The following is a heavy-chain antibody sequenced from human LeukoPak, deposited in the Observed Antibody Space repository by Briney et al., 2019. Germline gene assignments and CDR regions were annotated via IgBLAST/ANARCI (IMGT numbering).Heavy chain of an antibody. V-gene: IGHV4-34*01. CDR3: ARGRATPSRLFFDYYFMDV. J-gene: IGHJ6*03. CDR1: GGSLTGYS. D-gene: IGHD4-23*01. Sequence: AETLSLTCAVHGGSLTGYSWAWVRQSPGEGLEWIGEINQVEKTIYSPSLESRVSISLEASRNQFFLQLTSVAAADTAMYYCARGRATPSRLFFDYYFMDVWGPGTPVTVSS. CDR2: INQVEKT.